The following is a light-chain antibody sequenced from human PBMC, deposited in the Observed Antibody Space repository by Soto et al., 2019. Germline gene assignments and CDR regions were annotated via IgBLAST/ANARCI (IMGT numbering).Light chain of an antibody. CDR2: DDS. V-gene: IGLV3-21*02. J-gene: IGLJ2*01. CDR1: DIGSKS. CDR3: KAWHSSSDL. Sequence: SYELTQPPSVSVAPGQTARITCGGHDIGSKSVHWYQQKPVQAPVLVVYDDSDRPSVIPERFSGSNSGNTATLTISRVEAGDEADYYCKAWHSSSDLFGGGTKLTVL.